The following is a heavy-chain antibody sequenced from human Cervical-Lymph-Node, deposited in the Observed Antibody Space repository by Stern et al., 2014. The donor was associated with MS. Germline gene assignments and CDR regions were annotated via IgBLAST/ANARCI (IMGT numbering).Heavy chain of an antibody. V-gene: IGHV3-33*08. CDR1: GFTFSNYG. CDR2: IWYDGNKK. J-gene: IGHJ4*02. D-gene: IGHD1-7*01. CDR3: ARGNWNYEGMGY. Sequence: VQLLESGGGVVQPGRSLRLSCAASGFTFSNYGMHWVRQAPGKGLEWLAVIWYDGNKKYYADSVKGPFTIPRDNSKNTAYLQMGSLTDEDTALYYCARGNWNYEGMGYWGQGTLVTVSS.